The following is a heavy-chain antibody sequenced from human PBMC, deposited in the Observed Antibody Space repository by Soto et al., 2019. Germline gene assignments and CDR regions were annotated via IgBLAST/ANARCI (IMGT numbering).Heavy chain of an antibody. V-gene: IGHV4-4*02. CDR3: ARGVFGVVIIPYYYYGMDV. D-gene: IGHD3-3*01. Sequence: SETLSLTCAVSGGSISSSNWWSWVRQPPGXGLEWIGEIYHSGSTNYNPSLKSRVTISVDKSKNQFSLKLSSVTAADTAVYYCARGVFGVVIIPYYYYGMDVWGQGATVTVSS. CDR1: GGSISSSNW. CDR2: IYHSGST. J-gene: IGHJ6*02.